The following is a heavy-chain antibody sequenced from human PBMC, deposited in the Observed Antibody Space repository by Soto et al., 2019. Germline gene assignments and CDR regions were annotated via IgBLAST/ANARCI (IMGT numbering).Heavy chain of an antibody. V-gene: IGHV4-59*01. CDR1: GGSTSSYY. J-gene: IGHJ6*02. CDR3: AREGVSSSWYNYYGMDV. D-gene: IGHD6-13*01. CDR2: IYYSGST. Sequence: SETLSLTCTVSGGSTSSYYWSWIRQPPGKGLEWIGYIYYSGSTNYNPSLKSRVTISVDTSKNQFSLKLSSVTAADTAVYYCAREGVSSSWYNYYGMDVWGQGTTVTVSS.